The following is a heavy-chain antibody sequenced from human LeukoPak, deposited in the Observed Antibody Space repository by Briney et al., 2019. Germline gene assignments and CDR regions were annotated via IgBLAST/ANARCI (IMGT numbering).Heavy chain of an antibody. CDR3: AKEAVHRWLVRENAFDI. D-gene: IGHD6-19*01. Sequence: GGSLRLSCAASGFTFSSYAMSWVRQAPGKGLEWVSAISGSGGSTYYADSVKGRFTISRDNSKNTLYLQMNSLRAEDTAVYYCAKEAVHRWLVRENAFDIWGQGTMVTVSS. J-gene: IGHJ3*02. CDR1: GFTFSSYA. CDR2: ISGSGGST. V-gene: IGHV3-23*01.